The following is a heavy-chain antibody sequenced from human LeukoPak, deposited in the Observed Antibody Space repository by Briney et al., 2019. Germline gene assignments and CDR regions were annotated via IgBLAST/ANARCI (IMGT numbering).Heavy chain of an antibody. CDR1: GYTSTSYY. Sequence: ASVKVSCKASGYTSTSYYMHWVRQAPGQGLEWMGIINPSGGTTRHAQRFQGRVTMTRDTSTSTVYMELSSLRSEDTAVYYCARTRGYSDYELDYWGQGTLVTVSS. CDR2: INPSGGTT. V-gene: IGHV1-46*01. D-gene: IGHD5-12*01. J-gene: IGHJ4*02. CDR3: ARTRGYSDYELDY.